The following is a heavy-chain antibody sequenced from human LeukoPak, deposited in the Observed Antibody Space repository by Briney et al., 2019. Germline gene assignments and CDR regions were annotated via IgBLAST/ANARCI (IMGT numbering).Heavy chain of an antibody. Sequence: GESLKISCKGSGYSFTSYWIGWVRQMPGKGLEWMGIIYPGDSDTRYSPSFQGQVTISADKSTSTAYLQWSSLKASDTAMYYCARLLVVGAGGYYYYGMDVWGQGTTVTVSS. CDR2: IYPGDSDT. CDR3: ARLLVVGAGGYYYYGMDV. CDR1: GYSFTSYW. V-gene: IGHV5-51*01. J-gene: IGHJ6*02. D-gene: IGHD1-26*01.